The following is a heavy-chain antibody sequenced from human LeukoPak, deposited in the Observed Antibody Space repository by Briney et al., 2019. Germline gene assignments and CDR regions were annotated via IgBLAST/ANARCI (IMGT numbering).Heavy chain of an antibody. CDR1: GGTFSSYA. D-gene: IGHD1-26*01. Sequence: AASVKVSCKASGGTFSSYAISWVRQAPGQGLEWMGGIIPIFGTANYAQKFQGRVTITTDESTSTAYMELSSLRSEDTAVYYCARRAGRGSYYDAFDIWGQGTLVTVSS. V-gene: IGHV1-69*05. CDR2: IIPIFGTA. J-gene: IGHJ3*02. CDR3: ARRAGRGSYYDAFDI.